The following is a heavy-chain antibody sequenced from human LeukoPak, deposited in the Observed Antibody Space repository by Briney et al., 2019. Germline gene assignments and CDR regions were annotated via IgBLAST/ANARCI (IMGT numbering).Heavy chain of an antibody. V-gene: IGHV4-34*01. CDR3: ARSSDSSGYYGGGIIDY. CDR1: GGSFSGYY. D-gene: IGHD6-19*01. Sequence: SETLSLTCAVYGGSFSGYYWSWIRQPPGKGLEWIGEINHSGSTNYNPSLKSRVTISVDTSKNQFSLQLTSVTAADAAVYYCARSSDSSGYYGGGIIDYWGQGTLVTVSS. J-gene: IGHJ4*02. CDR2: INHSGST.